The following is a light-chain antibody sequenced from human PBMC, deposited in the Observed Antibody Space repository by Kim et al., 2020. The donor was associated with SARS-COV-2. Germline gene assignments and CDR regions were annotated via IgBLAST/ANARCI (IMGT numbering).Light chain of an antibody. CDR2: GAS. Sequence: VSPGESANLSCRASQRVTNNYLAWYQQNPGQAPSLLIYGASNRATGISDRFSGSGSETDFTLTISRLEPEDFVVYHCQQYGSSTTFGQGTRLEIK. CDR1: QRVTNNY. V-gene: IGKV3-20*01. CDR3: QQYGSSTT. J-gene: IGKJ5*01.